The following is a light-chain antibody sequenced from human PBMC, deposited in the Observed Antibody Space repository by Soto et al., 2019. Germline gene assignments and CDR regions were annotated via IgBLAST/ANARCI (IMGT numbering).Light chain of an antibody. CDR1: QSVSSTY. CDR2: GTS. J-gene: IGKJ1*01. V-gene: IGKV3-20*01. CDR3: QQYATSPWT. Sequence: ENVLTQSPDTLSLSPGERATLSCRASQSVSSTYFAWYQQKPGQSPRLVIYGTSFRATGIPDRFSGSGSGTDFTLTISRLEPEDFAVYYCQQYATSPWTFGKGTRVEI.